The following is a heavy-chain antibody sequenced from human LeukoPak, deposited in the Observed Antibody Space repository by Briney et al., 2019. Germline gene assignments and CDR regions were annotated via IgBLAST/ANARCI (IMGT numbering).Heavy chain of an antibody. CDR1: GGSISSGGYY. J-gene: IGHJ4*02. D-gene: IGHD3-22*01. V-gene: IGHV4-31*03. Sequence: SETLSLTCTVSGGSISSGGYYWSSIRQHPGKGLEWIGYIYYSGSTYYNPSLKSRVTISVDTSKNQFSLKLSSVTAADTAVYYCARGVVVILFDYWGQGTLVTVSS. CDR2: IYYSGST. CDR3: ARGVVVILFDY.